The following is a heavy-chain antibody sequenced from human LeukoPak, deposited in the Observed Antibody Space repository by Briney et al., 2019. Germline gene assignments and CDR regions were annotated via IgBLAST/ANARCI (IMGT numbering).Heavy chain of an antibody. D-gene: IGHD3-22*01. J-gene: IGHJ4*02. CDR3: ARGDSSGYYFRPDY. CDR2: IYTSGST. Sequence: SYTLSLNCSVCGGSSTIYYCICIRPPAAQRLHWIGRIYTSGSTNYNPSLKSRVTMSVDTSKNQFSLKLSSVTAADTAVYYCARGDSSGYYFRPDYWGQGTLVTVSS. V-gene: IGHV4-4*07. CDR1: GGSSTIYY.